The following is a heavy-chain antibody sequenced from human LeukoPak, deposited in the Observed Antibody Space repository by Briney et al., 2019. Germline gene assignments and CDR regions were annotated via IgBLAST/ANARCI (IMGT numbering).Heavy chain of an antibody. CDR2: VYPGGSET. V-gene: IGHV5-51*01. J-gene: IGHJ5*01. Sequence: GESLKISCQASGFTFTNYYIAWVRHLPGKGLEYVGIVYPGGSETRYSPTFQGQATISVDKSTSTAFLQWSRLKASDTAIYFCAVRGYTYANWFDSWGQGTLVTVSS. D-gene: IGHD2-8*01. CDR3: AVRGYTYANWFDS. CDR1: GFTFTNYY.